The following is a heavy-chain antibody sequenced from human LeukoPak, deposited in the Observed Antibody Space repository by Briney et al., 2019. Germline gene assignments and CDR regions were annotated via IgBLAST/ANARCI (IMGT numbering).Heavy chain of an antibody. J-gene: IGHJ5*02. CDR2: INPNTGGT. D-gene: IGHD3-10*01. Sequence: ASVKVSCKASGYTFTGYYIHWVRQAPGQGLEWMGWINPNTGGTKYAQRFQDRVTMTRDTSISTAYMEVSRLRYDDTAVYYCARPLRVTMTRGAAFRASSDFDPWGQGTLVTVSS. CDR3: ARPLRVTMTRGAAFRASSDFDP. CDR1: GYTFTGYY. V-gene: IGHV1-2*02.